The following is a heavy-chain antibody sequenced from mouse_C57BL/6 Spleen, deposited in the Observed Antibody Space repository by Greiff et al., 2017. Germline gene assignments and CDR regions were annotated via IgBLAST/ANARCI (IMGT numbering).Heavy chain of an antibody. CDR2: IDPSDSYT. CDR1: GYTFTSYW. J-gene: IGHJ1*03. V-gene: IGHV1-69*01. D-gene: IGHD1-1*01. Sequence: QVQLQQPGAELVMPGASVKLSCKASGYTFTSYWMHWVKQRPGQGLEWIGEIDPSDSYTIYNQKFKGKSTLTVDKSSSTAYMQLSSLTSEDSAVYYCAREPYYYGSSYRYFDVWGTGTTVTVSS. CDR3: AREPYYYGSSYRYFDV.